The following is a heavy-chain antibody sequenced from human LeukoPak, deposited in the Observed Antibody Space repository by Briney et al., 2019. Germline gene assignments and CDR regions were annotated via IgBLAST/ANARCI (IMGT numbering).Heavy chain of an antibody. D-gene: IGHD1-26*01. Sequence: GGSLRLSCAASGFTVTTAWMNWVRQGPGKGLGWGGLLKSKSDGGTRDYAAPVKGRFTISRDDSSNTFYLQMNRLKDEDTAVYYCGSEVSGSFPTWSQGTQLTVSS. CDR2: LKSKSDGGTR. CDR3: GSEVSGSFPT. V-gene: IGHV3-15*01. CDR1: GFTVTTAW. J-gene: IGHJ4*02.